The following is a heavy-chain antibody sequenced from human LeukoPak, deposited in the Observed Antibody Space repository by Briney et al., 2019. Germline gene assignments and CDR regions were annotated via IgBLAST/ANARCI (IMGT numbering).Heavy chain of an antibody. CDR2: ISGSGGST. CDR1: GFTFSSYA. Sequence: GGSRTLSCAASGFTFSSYAMSWVRQAPGKGLEWISAISGSGGSTNYADSVKGRFTISRDNSKNTLYLQMNSLRAEDTAVYYCSRRVVVAARSLDYWGQGTLVTVSS. J-gene: IGHJ4*02. CDR3: SRRVVVAARSLDY. V-gene: IGHV3-23*01. D-gene: IGHD2-15*01.